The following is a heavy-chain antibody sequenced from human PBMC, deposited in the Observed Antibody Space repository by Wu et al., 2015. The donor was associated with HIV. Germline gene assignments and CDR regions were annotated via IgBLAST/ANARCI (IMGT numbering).Heavy chain of an antibody. Sequence: QVQLVQSGAEVKKPGASVKVSCKVSGYTLTELSMHWVRQAPGKGLEWMGGFDPEDGETIYAQKFQGRVTMTEDTSTDTAYMELSSLRSEDTAVYYCATHGGYCSSTSCYTHMDVWGKGTTVTVSS. CDR3: ATHGGYCSSTSCYTHMDV. V-gene: IGHV1-24*01. J-gene: IGHJ6*03. D-gene: IGHD2-2*02. CDR1: GYTLTELS. CDR2: FDPEDGET.